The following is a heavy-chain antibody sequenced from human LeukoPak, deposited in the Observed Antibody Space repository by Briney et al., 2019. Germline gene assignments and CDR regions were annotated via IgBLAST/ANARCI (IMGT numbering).Heavy chain of an antibody. CDR1: GYTFTSYG. Sequence: GASVKVSCKASGYTFTSYGISWVRQAPGQGLEWMGWISAYNGNTNYAQKLQGRVTMTTDTSTSTAYMELRSLRSDDTAVYYCARVGQTQDDYDSSGYYFYWGQGTLVTVSS. J-gene: IGHJ4*02. V-gene: IGHV1-18*01. CDR3: ARVGQTQDDYDSSGYYFY. D-gene: IGHD3-22*01. CDR2: ISAYNGNT.